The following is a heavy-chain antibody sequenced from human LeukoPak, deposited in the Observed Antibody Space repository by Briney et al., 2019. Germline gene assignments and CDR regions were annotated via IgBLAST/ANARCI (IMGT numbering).Heavy chain of an antibody. CDR3: AREPRSYSGSWHDAFDI. V-gene: IGHV3-23*01. Sequence: GGSLRLSCAASGFTFSSYAMSWVRQAPGKGLEWVSAISGSGGSTYYADSVKGRFTISRDNSKNTLYLQMNSLRAEDTAVYYCAREPRSYSGSWHDAFDIWGQGTMVTVSS. CDR2: ISGSGGST. J-gene: IGHJ3*02. CDR1: GFTFSSYA. D-gene: IGHD6-13*01.